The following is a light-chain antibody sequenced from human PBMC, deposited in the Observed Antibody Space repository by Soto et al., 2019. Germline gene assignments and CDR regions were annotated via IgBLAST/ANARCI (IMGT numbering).Light chain of an antibody. J-gene: IGKJ2*01. CDR2: AAS. V-gene: IGKV1-27*01. Sequence: DVPMTQSPSSLSASVGDRVTITCRASRDISSSLAWYQQKPGKVPKLLIYAASTLHAGVQSRFSGSGSGTFFTLTINSLRPEDVATYYCQKYNSAPNTFGRGTRLEIK. CDR3: QKYNSAPNT. CDR1: RDISSS.